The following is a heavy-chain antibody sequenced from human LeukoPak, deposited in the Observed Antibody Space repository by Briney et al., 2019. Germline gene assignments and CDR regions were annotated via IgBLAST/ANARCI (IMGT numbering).Heavy chain of an antibody. D-gene: IGHD3-16*01. J-gene: IGHJ6*02. CDR2: INHNGNVS. V-gene: IGHV3-7*03. CDR3: ARGGGLDV. Sequence: GGSLRLSCAASGLTFSSHWMHWVRQAPGKGLEWVASINHNGNVSYYVDSVKGRFTISRDNAKNSLYLQMSNLRAEDTAVYFCARGGGLDVWGQGATVTVSS. CDR1: GLTFSSHW.